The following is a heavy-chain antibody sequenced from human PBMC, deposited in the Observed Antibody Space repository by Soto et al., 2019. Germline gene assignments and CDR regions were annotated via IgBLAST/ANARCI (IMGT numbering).Heavy chain of an antibody. Sequence: EVQLLESGGGLVQPGGSPRLSCAASGFTFSSYAMSWVRQAPGKGLEWVSAISGSGGSAYYADSVKGRFTVSRDNSKNTLYLQMNSLRAEDTAVYYCAKPYYYDTSGFGGEAFDYWGQGTLVTVSS. CDR1: GFTFSSYA. J-gene: IGHJ4*02. CDR2: ISGSGGSA. V-gene: IGHV3-23*01. CDR3: AKPYYYDTSGFGGEAFDY. D-gene: IGHD3-22*01.